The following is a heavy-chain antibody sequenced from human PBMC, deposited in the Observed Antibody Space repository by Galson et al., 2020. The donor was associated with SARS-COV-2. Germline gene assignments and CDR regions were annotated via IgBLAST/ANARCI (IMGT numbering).Heavy chain of an antibody. Sequence: SETLSLTCAVSGGSINSSNWWTWVRQPPGKGLEGIGEIYHSSTTTYTPSPKGRGTIAVDKSKNQFSRKLDAVTAADTAACYCARIGRAFLGWCDPWGRGSFVIVS. V-gene: IGHV4-4*02. CDR1: GGSINSSNW. J-gene: IGHJ5*02. CDR3: ARIGRAFLGWCDP. D-gene: IGHD3-3*02. CDR2: IYHSSTT.